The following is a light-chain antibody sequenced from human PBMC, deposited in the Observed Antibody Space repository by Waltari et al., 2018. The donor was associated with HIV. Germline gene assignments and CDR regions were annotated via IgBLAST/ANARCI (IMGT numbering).Light chain of an antibody. J-gene: IGKJ4*01. CDR3: QQYYNIPLT. CDR2: WAS. V-gene: IGKV4-1*01. CDR1: QSVFYASNNKTY. Sequence: DFVMTLSTDVLPVFLGERGTINCKSSQSVFYASNNKTYSAWYQQKPGQPPKLLIYWASARESGGPDRFSGSGSGTDFTLTISSLQPEDVAVYHCQQYYNIPLTFGGGTKVEIK.